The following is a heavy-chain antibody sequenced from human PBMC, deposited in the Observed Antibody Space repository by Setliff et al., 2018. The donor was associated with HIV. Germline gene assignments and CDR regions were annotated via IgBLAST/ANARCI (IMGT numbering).Heavy chain of an antibody. CDR3: ARLPQDVRSSIEF. J-gene: IGHJ4*02. CDR2: ISGSGGSI. V-gene: IGHV3-23*01. D-gene: IGHD6-6*01. Sequence: PGGSLRLSCAASGFTFSSYAMSWVRQAPGKGLEWVSAISGSGGSISYADSVKGRFTISRDNAKNTLFLQMNRLRAEDKAVYYCARLPQDVRSSIEFWGQGTLVTVSS. CDR1: GFTFSSYA.